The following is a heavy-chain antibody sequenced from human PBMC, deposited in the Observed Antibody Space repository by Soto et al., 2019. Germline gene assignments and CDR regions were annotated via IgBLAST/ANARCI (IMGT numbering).Heavy chain of an antibody. J-gene: IGHJ5*02. Sequence: SVKVSCKASGGTFSSYAISWVRQAPGQGLEWMGGIIPNFGTANYGQKFQGRVTMSRNNSTTTAYMDLSSLRTEDTAVYYCARGYCSGGSCHWFDPWGQGTLVTVSS. CDR1: GGTFSSYA. V-gene: IGHV1-69*05. CDR3: ARGYCSGGSCHWFDP. D-gene: IGHD2-15*01. CDR2: IIPNFGTA.